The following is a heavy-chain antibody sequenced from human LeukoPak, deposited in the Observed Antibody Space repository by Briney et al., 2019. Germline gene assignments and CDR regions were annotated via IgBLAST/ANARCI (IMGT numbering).Heavy chain of an antibody. D-gene: IGHD6-6*01. Sequence: ASVKVSCKSSGYTFTSYYMHWVRQAPGQGLEWMGIINPSGGSTSYAQKFQGRVTMTRDMSTSTVYMELSSLRSEDTAVYYCAREDSSSGIDYWGQGTLVTVSS. J-gene: IGHJ4*02. V-gene: IGHV1-46*01. CDR2: INPSGGST. CDR3: AREDSSSGIDY. CDR1: GYTFTSYY.